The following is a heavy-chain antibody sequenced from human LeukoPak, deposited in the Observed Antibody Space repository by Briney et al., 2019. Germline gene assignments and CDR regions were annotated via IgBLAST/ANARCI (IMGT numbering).Heavy chain of an antibody. CDR1: GGSISSYY. J-gene: IGHJ5*02. CDR2: IYHSGST. V-gene: IGHV4-59*12. Sequence: SETLSLTCTVSGGSISSYYWSWIRQPPGKGLEWIGEIYHSGSTNYNLSLKSRVTISVDKSKNQFFLKLNSVTAADTAVYYCARDYCTSTTCPNWFDPWGQGTLVTVSS. D-gene: IGHD2-2*01. CDR3: ARDYCTSTTCPNWFDP.